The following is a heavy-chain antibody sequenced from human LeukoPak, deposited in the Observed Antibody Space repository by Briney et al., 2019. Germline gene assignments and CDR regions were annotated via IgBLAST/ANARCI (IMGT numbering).Heavy chain of an antibody. J-gene: IGHJ4*02. D-gene: IGHD3-22*01. CDR3: AGDYYYDSSGYCDY. CDR1: GFTFSDYY. CDR2: ISSSGSTI. V-gene: IGHV3-11*04. Sequence: TGGSLRLSCAASGFTFSDYYMSWIRQAPGKGLEWVSYISSSGSTIYYADSVKGRFTISRDNAKNSLYLQMNSLRAEDTAVYYCAGDYYYDSSGYCDYRGQGTLVTVSS.